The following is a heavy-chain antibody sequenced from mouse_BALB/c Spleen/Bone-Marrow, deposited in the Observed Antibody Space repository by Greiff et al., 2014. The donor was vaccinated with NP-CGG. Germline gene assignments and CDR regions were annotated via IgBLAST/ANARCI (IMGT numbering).Heavy chain of an antibody. CDR2: INPYNDGT. V-gene: IGHV1-14*01. J-gene: IGHJ3*01. D-gene: IGHD2-14*01. CDR3: ARGGRYDGAWFAY. CDR1: GYTFTSYV. Sequence: VHVKQSGPELVKPGASVKMSCKASGYTFTSYVMHWVKQKPGQGPEWIGYINPYNDGTKYDEKFKGKATLTSDKSSSTAYMELSSLTSEDSAVYYCARGGRYDGAWFAYWGQGTLVTVSA.